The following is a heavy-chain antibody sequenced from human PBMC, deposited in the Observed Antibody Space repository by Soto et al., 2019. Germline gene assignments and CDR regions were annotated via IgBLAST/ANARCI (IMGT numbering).Heavy chain of an antibody. V-gene: IGHV1-69*12. CDR3: ARDSGRYCSGGSCDFDY. J-gene: IGHJ4*02. D-gene: IGHD2-15*01. CDR1: GGTFSSYA. Sequence: QVQLVQSGAEVKKPGSSVKVSCKASGGTFSSYAISWVRQAPGQGLEWMGGIIPIFGTANYAQKFQGRVKITADESTSTAYMELSSLRSEDTAVYYCARDSGRYCSGGSCDFDYWGQGTLVTVSS. CDR2: IIPIFGTA.